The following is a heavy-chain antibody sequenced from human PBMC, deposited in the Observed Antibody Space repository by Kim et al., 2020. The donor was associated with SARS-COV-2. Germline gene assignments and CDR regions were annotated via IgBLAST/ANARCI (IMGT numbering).Heavy chain of an antibody. Sequence: VKGSCTISRDNSKNTLYLQMNSLRAEDTAVYYCARFGILTEIYYYYGMDVWGQGTTVTVSS. J-gene: IGHJ6*02. D-gene: IGHD3-9*01. V-gene: IGHV3-66*01. CDR3: ARFGILTEIYYYYGMDV.